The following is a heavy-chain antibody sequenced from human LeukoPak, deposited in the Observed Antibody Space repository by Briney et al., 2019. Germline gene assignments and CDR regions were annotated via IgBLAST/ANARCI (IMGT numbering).Heavy chain of an antibody. V-gene: IGHV3-21*01. CDR1: GLTFSSYA. CDR3: ARAGSGYDADY. Sequence: GGSLRLSCAASGLTFSSYAMSWVRQAPGKGLEWVSSISSSSNYIYYADSVKGRFTISRDNAKNSLYLQMNSLRAEDTAVYYCARAGSGYDADYWGQGILVTVSS. J-gene: IGHJ4*02. D-gene: IGHD5-12*01. CDR2: ISSSSNYI.